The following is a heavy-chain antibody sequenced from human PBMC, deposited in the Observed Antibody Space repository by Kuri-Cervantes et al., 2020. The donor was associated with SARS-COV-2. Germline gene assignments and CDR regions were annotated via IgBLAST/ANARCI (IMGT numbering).Heavy chain of an antibody. CDR2: IYHSGST. D-gene: IGHD6-19*01. CDR3: ARHGGIAVAGTFDY. Sequence: SETLSLTCAVSGYSINSGYYWGWIRQPPGKGLEWIGSIYHSGSTYYNPSLKSRVTISVDTSKNQFSLKLSSVTAADTAVYYCARHGGIAVAGTFDYWGQGTLVTVSS. CDR1: GYSINSGYY. V-gene: IGHV4-38-2*01. J-gene: IGHJ4*02.